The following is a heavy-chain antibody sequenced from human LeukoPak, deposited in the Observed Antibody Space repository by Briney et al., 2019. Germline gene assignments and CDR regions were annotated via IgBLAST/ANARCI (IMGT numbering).Heavy chain of an antibody. CDR2: IKQDGSEK. CDR1: GFTFSSYC. D-gene: IGHD2-15*01. V-gene: IGHV3-7*01. J-gene: IGHJ4*02. CDR3: ARESASEVSATLDY. Sequence: PGGSLRLSCAASGFTFSSYCMSWVRQAPWKGLKRVANIKQDGSEKYYVHSVKGRFTISRDNAKNSLYLQMNSLRAEDRAVYYCARESASEVSATLDYWGQGTLVTVSS.